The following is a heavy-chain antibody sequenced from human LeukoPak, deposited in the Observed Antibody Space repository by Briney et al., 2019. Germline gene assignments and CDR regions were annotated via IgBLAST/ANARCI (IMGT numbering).Heavy chain of an antibody. CDR2: ISAYNGNA. CDR1: GDTFTSYA. CDR3: LMTAVNRVPAVKFSYVP. V-gene: IGHV1-18*01. D-gene: IGHD2-2*01. J-gene: IGHJ5*02. Sequence: ASLKVSCKASGDTFTSYAISCGRQAPGQGLEWIGCISAYNGNANYAQKLQGRVTITTDTSTSTDYMELRSLRSDDTAVYYFLMTAVNRVPAVKFSYVPWGQGTLVTVFS.